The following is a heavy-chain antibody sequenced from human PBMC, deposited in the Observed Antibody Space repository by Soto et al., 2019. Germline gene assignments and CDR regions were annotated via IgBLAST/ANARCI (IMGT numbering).Heavy chain of an antibody. Sequence: GESLKISCRASGFDFTDYWIAWVRQVPGKGLEWMGIIFPHDSDTRYNPSFQGQVSISADKSVSIAYLQWSSLQASDTAMYYCARHPYCTNGVCSPQYYYYGMDVWGQGTTVTVSS. J-gene: IGHJ6*02. CDR1: GFDFTDYW. V-gene: IGHV5-51*01. CDR2: IFPHDSDT. CDR3: ARHPYCTNGVCSPQYYYYGMDV. D-gene: IGHD2-8*01.